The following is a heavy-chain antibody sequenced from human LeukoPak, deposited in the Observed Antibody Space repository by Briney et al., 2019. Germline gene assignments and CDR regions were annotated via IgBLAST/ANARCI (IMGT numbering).Heavy chain of an antibody. CDR3: AKQQLQNFDY. J-gene: IGHJ4*02. Sequence: GGSLRLSCAASGFTVSSNYMSWVRQAPGKGLEWVSVIYSGGSTYYADSVKGRFTISRDNSKNTLYLQMNSLTDEDTAVYYCAKQQLQNFDYWGQGTLVTVSS. CDR1: GFTVSSNY. D-gene: IGHD6-13*01. V-gene: IGHV3-53*01. CDR2: IYSGGST.